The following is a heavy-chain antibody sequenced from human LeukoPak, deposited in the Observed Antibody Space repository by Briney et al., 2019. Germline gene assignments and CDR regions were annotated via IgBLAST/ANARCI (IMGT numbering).Heavy chain of an antibody. CDR1: GGTFSSYA. D-gene: IGHD3-10*02. Sequence: GASVKVSCKASGGTFSSYAISWVRQAPGQGLEWMGGIIPIFGTANYAQKFQGRDTITADESTSTAYMELSSLRSEDTAVYYCASRCTGGEDWFDPWGQGTLVTVSS. V-gene: IGHV1-69*13. J-gene: IGHJ5*02. CDR3: ASRCTGGEDWFDP. CDR2: IIPIFGTA.